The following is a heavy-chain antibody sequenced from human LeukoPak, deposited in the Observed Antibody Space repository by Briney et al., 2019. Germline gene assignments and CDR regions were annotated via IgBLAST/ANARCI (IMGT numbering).Heavy chain of an antibody. Sequence: GGSLRLSCAASGFTFSRYWMSWVRQAPGKGREWGAKIRDDGSKKYYVDSVKGRFTISRDNAKNSLYLQMNSLRAEDTAVYYCARGQDWNHDYWGQGTLVTVSA. CDR2: IRDDGSKK. D-gene: IGHD1-1*01. V-gene: IGHV3-7*01. J-gene: IGHJ4*02. CDR3: ARGQDWNHDY. CDR1: GFTFSRYW.